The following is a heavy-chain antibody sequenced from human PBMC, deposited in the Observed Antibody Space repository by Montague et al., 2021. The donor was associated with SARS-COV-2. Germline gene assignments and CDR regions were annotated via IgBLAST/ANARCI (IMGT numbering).Heavy chain of an antibody. CDR2: IYWDDDK. Sequence: PALVKPTQTLTLTCTFSGFSLSTSGVGVGWIPQPPGKALEWLALIYWDDDKRYSPSLKSRLTITKDTSKNQVVLTMTNMDPVDTATYYCAHDRVTMIVVAKADAFDIWGQGTMVTVSS. CDR1: GFSLSTSGVG. D-gene: IGHD3-22*01. CDR3: AHDRVTMIVVAKADAFDI. V-gene: IGHV2-5*02. J-gene: IGHJ3*02.